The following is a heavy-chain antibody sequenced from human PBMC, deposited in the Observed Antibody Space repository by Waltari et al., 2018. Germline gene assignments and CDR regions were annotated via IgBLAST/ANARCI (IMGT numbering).Heavy chain of an antibody. CDR2: IYGGGST. V-gene: IGHV3-53*01. Sequence: EVQLVESGGGLIQPGGSLRLSCAASGFTVSSNYMSWVRQAPGKGLEWVSVIYGGGSTYYADSVKGRFTISRDNSKNTLYLQMNSLRAEDTAVYYCARVTRGYDIDYWGQGTLVTVSS. D-gene: IGHD5-12*01. J-gene: IGHJ4*02. CDR1: GFTVSSNY. CDR3: ARVTRGYDIDY.